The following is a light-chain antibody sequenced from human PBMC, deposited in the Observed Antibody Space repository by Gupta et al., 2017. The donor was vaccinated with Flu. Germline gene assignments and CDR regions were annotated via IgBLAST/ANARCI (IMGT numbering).Light chain of an antibody. CDR1: SRDVGRSTS. J-gene: IGLJ1*01. CDR3: SSYTSTSTFYV. V-gene: IGLV2-14*03. CDR2: DVS. Sequence: QSALTQPASVSGSHGQPITISCTGTSRDVGRSTSVSWYQHHPGKAPKLIIYDVSSRPSGISSRFSGSKSGNTASLTISGLEAEDEADDYCSSYTSTSTFYVFGTGTKVTVL.